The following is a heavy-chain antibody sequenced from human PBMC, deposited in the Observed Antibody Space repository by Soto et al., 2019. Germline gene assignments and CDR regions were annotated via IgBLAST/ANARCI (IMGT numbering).Heavy chain of an antibody. CDR3: ARVHSTGWFKVDY. V-gene: IGHV3-48*02. CDR1: GSAFSSSS. J-gene: IGHJ4*02. D-gene: IGHD6-19*01. CDR2: ISSSSSTI. Sequence: PGGSLRLSCAASGSAFSSSSMNWVRQAPGKGPEWVSYISSSSSTINYADSVRGRFTISRDNAKNSLYLQMNSLRDDDTAVYYCARVHSTGWFKVDYWGQGTLVTVSS.